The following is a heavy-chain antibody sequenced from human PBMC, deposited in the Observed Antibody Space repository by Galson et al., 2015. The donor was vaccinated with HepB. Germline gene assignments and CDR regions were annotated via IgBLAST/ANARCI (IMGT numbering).Heavy chain of an antibody. V-gene: IGHV5-51*01. D-gene: IGHD1-26*01. J-gene: IGHJ6*02. Sequence: QSGAEVKKPGESLKISCKGSGYSFPSHWIGWVRQMPGKGLEWVGIIYPGDSDTRYSPSFQGQVTISVDKSISLAYLQWTSLKASDTAVYFCARHQEGTTIAGMDVWGQGTTVTVSS. CDR1: GYSFPSHW. CDR3: ARHQEGTTIAGMDV. CDR2: IYPGDSDT.